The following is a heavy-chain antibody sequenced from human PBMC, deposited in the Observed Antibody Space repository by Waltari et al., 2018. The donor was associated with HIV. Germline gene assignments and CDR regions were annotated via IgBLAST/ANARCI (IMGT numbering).Heavy chain of an antibody. D-gene: IGHD3-16*01. CDR2: SFHSGTT. CDR1: GDSISSGGHY. V-gene: IGHV4-31*03. Sequence: QVQLQESGPGLVKPSQTLSLTCTVSGDSISSGGHYWSWIRKHPGGGLGWVGSSFHSGTTYYSPSLASRLSMSVDTSKNQISLRLSYVSAADTAVYFCARKISLVGILMHEDAFDIWGQGKMVTVSS. CDR3: ARKISLVGILMHEDAFDI. J-gene: IGHJ3*02.